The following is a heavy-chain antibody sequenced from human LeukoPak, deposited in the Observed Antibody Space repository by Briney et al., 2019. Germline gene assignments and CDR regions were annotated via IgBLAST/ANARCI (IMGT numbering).Heavy chain of an antibody. D-gene: IGHD1-26*01. Sequence: SQTLSLTCTVSGGSISSGSYYWSWIRQPAGKGLEWIGRIYTSGSTNYNPSPKSRVTISVDTSKNQLSLKLSSVTAADTAVYYCARGFYGRYPYYFDYWGQGTLVTVSS. CDR3: ARGFYGRYPYYFDY. CDR1: GGSISSGSYY. CDR2: IYTSGST. V-gene: IGHV4-61*02. J-gene: IGHJ4*02.